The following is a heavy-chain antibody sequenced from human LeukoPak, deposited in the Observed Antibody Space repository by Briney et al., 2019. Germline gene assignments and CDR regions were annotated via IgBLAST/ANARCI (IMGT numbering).Heavy chain of an antibody. CDR2: IYYSGST. J-gene: IGHJ5*02. Sequence: SETLSLTCTVSGGSISSYYWSWIRQPPGKGLEWIGYIYYSGSTNYNPSLESRVTISVDTSKNQFSLKLSSVTAADTAVYYCAREVITFGNWSDPWGQGTLVTVSS. D-gene: IGHD3-16*01. CDR3: AREVITFGNWSDP. V-gene: IGHV4-59*01. CDR1: GGSISSYY.